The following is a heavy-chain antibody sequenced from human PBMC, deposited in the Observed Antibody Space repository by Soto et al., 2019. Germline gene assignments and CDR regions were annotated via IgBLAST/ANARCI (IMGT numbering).Heavy chain of an antibody. CDR3: ARWGDNKVFDY. D-gene: IGHD3-10*01. V-gene: IGHV3-33*01. J-gene: IGHJ4*02. CDR2: IWYDGTNK. Sequence: QVQLVESGGGVVQPGRSLRLYCGASGFTFSSHGMHWVRQAPGKGLEWVAVIWYDGTNKYYADSVKGRFTISRDNSRNTVSLHMNSLRVEDTAVYYCARWGDNKVFDYWGQGTLVSVSS. CDR1: GFTFSSHG.